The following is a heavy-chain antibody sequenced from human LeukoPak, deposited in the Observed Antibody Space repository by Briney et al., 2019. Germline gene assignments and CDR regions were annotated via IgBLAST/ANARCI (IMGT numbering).Heavy chain of an antibody. J-gene: IGHJ4*02. CDR3: ARVSSILTGYSDGYYFDY. Sequence: SETLSLTCTVSGGSISSYYWSWIRQPPGKGLEWIGYIYYSGSTNYKPSLKSRVTISVDTSKNQFSLKLSSVTAADTAVYYCARVSSILTGYSDGYYFDYWGQGTLVTVSS. V-gene: IGHV4-59*01. D-gene: IGHD3-9*01. CDR1: GGSISSYY. CDR2: IYYSGST.